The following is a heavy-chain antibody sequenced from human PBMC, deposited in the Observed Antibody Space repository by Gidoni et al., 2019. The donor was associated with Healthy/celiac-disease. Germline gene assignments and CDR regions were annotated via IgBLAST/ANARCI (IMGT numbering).Heavy chain of an antibody. D-gene: IGHD3-22*01. CDR3: ARSYDSSGYYYYYYMDV. CDR1: GFTASSNY. Sequence: EVQLVEAGGGLIQPGGSLRLSCAASGFTASSNYMRWVRQAPGKWLEWVSVIYSGGSTYYADSVKGRFTISKDNSKSTLYLQMNSLRAEDTAVYYCARSYDSSGYYYYYYMDVWGKGTTVTVSS. J-gene: IGHJ6*03. CDR2: IYSGGST. V-gene: IGHV3-53*01.